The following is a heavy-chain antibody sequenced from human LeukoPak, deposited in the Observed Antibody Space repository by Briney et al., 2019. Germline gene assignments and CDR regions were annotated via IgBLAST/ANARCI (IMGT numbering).Heavy chain of an antibody. D-gene: IGHD1-26*01. CDR2: IYYSGST. CDR1: GGSISSSSYY. V-gene: IGHV4-39*07. Sequence: SETLSLTCTVSGGSISSSSYYWGWIRQPPGKGLEWIGSIYYSGSTYYNPSLKSRVTISVDTSKNQFSLKLSSVTAADTAVYYCARVGAIGYWGQGTLVTVSS. CDR3: ARVGAIGY. J-gene: IGHJ4*02.